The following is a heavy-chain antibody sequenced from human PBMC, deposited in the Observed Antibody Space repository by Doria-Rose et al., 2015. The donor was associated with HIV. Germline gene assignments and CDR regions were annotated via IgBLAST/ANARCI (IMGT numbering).Heavy chain of an antibody. Sequence: QVQLVQSGPVLVKPTESLTLTCTVSGVSLSSPGMGVSWIRQPPGKALEWLANIFSDDESSYKTSLKSRLTISRGTSKSQVVLTMTDMDPVDTATYYCARIKSSRWYHKYYFDFWGQGTLVIV. CDR3: ARIKSSRWYHKYYFDF. V-gene: IGHV2-26*01. CDR1: GVSLSSPGMG. J-gene: IGHJ4*02. CDR2: IFSDDES. D-gene: IGHD6-13*01.